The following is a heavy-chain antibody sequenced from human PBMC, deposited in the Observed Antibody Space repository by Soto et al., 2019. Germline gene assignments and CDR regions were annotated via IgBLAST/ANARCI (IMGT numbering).Heavy chain of an antibody. V-gene: IGHV3-30*03. J-gene: IGHJ4*02. CDR3: AGGIAANFDY. Sequence: QVQLVESGGGVVQPGRSLRLSCAASGFTFSSYGMHWVRQAPGKGLEWVAVISYDGSNKYYADSVKGRFTISRDNSKNTLYLQMNSLRAEDTAVDYCAGGIAANFDYWGQGTLVTVSS. D-gene: IGHD2-15*01. CDR1: GFTFSSYG. CDR2: ISYDGSNK.